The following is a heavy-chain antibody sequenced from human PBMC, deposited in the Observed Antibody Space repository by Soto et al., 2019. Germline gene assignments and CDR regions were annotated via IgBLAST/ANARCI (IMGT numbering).Heavy chain of an antibody. CDR2: IIPIFGTA. D-gene: IGHD2-2*01. Sequence: QVQLVQSGAEVKKPGSSVKVSCKASGGTFSSYAISWVRQAPGQGLEWMGGIIPIFGTANYAQKFRGRVTITADESTSTADMELSSLRSEDTAVYYCARLGDIVLVPAASYYYYYGMDVWGQGTTVTVSS. CDR3: ARLGDIVLVPAASYYYYYGMDV. V-gene: IGHV1-69*12. J-gene: IGHJ6*02. CDR1: GGTFSSYA.